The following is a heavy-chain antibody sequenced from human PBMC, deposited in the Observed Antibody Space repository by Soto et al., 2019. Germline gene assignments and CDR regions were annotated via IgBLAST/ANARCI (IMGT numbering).Heavy chain of an antibody. V-gene: IGHV1-2*02. CDR1: GYTFTGYY. D-gene: IGHD3-10*01. J-gene: IGHJ4*02. CDR2: INPNSGGT. Sequence: QVQLVQSGAEVQKPGASVKVSCKASGYTFTGYYMHWVRQAPGQGLEWMGWINPNSGGTNYAQKFQGRVTMTRDTSSSTAYMELSRLRSDDTAVYYCARGPLFLWFGASLYYWGQGTLVTVSS. CDR3: ARGPLFLWFGASLYY.